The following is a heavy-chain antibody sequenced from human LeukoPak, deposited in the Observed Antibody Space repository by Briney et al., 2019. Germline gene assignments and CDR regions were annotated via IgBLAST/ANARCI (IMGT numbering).Heavy chain of an antibody. Sequence: GGSLRLSCAASGFTFSSYGMHWVRQAPGKGLEWVAFIRYDGSNKYYADSVKGRFTISRDNSKNTLSLQMNSLRAEDTAVCYCAKDLDIYGPGSFYKGFDYWGQGTLVTVSS. CDR3: AKDLDIYGPGSFYKGFDY. V-gene: IGHV3-30*02. J-gene: IGHJ4*02. D-gene: IGHD3-10*01. CDR2: IRYDGSNK. CDR1: GFTFSSYG.